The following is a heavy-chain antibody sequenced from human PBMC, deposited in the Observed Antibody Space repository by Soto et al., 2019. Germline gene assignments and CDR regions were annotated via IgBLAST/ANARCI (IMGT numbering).Heavy chain of an antibody. Sequence: AASVKVSCKASGYSFTSLDINWVRQTTGQGLEWMGWMQPSSGRTGYAQKFQGRVTMTRDTSINTAYMELSSLTSDDTAFYYCARGVTAGADYWGQGTLVTVSS. CDR1: GYSFTSLD. CDR2: MQPSSGRT. V-gene: IGHV1-8*01. J-gene: IGHJ4*02. CDR3: ARGVTAGADY. D-gene: IGHD1-26*01.